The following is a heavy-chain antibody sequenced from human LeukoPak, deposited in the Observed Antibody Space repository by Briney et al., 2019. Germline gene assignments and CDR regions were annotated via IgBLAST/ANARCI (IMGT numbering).Heavy chain of an antibody. J-gene: IGHJ6*02. V-gene: IGHV3-66*01. CDR3: ARASRPFIRDGMDV. Sequence: GGSLRLSCAASGFTFSSNYMSWVRQAPGKGLEWVSVIYSGGSTYYADSVKGRFTISRDNSKNTLYLQMNSLRAEDTAVYYCARASRPFIRDGMDVWGQGTTVTVSS. CDR2: IYSGGST. CDR1: GFTFSSNY.